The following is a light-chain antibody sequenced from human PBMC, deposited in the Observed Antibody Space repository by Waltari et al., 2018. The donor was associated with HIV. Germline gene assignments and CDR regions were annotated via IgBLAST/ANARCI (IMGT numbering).Light chain of an antibody. CDR1: SRHRDSI. J-gene: IGLJ3*02. CDR3: ETWDNSAQV. CDR2: VEGTGSY. V-gene: IGLV4-60*03. Sequence: QPVLTQSSSASASLRSSVSLTCTLSSRHRDSIIPWHRHHPGKAPPYLMKVEGTGSYSTGSGIPDRFSGSSSGGDRYLTISNLQSEDEADYFCETWDNSAQVFGGGTKLTVL.